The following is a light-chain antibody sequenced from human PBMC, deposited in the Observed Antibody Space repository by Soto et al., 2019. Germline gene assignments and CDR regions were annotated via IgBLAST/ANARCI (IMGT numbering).Light chain of an antibody. Sequence: ETVMTQSPGTLSVSPGERATLSCRASQSVSSNLAWYQQKPGQAPRLLIYDASARATGIPARFSGSGSGTEFTLTLSSLHSEDFAVYYCEQYQEWPLTFGGGTEVEIK. V-gene: IGKV3D-15*01. J-gene: IGKJ4*01. CDR2: DAS. CDR3: EQYQEWPLT. CDR1: QSVSSN.